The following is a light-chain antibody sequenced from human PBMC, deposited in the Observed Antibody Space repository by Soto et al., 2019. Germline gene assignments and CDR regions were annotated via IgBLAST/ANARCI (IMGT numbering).Light chain of an antibody. CDR2: DVS. CDR1: SSDVGGYNY. CDR3: SSYTSSSTPV. J-gene: IGLJ2*01. V-gene: IGLV2-14*01. Sequence: QSALTQPASVSGSPGQSITISCTGTSSDVGGYNYVSWYQQHPGKAPKLMIYDVSNRPSGASNRFSGSKSGNTAFLTISGLQAEDEADYYCSSYTSSSTPVFGGGTKLTVL.